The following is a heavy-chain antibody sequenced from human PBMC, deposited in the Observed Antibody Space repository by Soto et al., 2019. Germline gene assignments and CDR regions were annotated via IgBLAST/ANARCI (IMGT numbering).Heavy chain of an antibody. J-gene: IGHJ4*02. CDR3: ARPAGWDTAMVKDY. V-gene: IGHV4-30-2*01. D-gene: IGHD5-18*01. CDR2: IYHSGST. Sequence: SETLSLTCAVSGGSISSGGYSWSWIRQPPGKGLEWIGYIYHSGSTYYNPSLKSRVTISVDRSKNQFSLKLSSVTAADTAVYYCARPAGWDTAMVKDYWGQGTLVTVSS. CDR1: GGSISSGGYS.